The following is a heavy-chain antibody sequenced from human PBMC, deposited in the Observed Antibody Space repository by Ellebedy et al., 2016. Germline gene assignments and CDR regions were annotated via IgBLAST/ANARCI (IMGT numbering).Heavy chain of an antibody. J-gene: IGHJ4*02. CDR3: ARGHTTSSGIY. CDR1: GFTLSNYW. CDR2: MNQNGRET. D-gene: IGHD1-14*01. Sequence: GGSLRLSCAASGFTLSNYWMSWVRQAPGKGLEWVANMNQNGRETYYVDSVKGRFTISRDNAQNSLFLQMDSLRAEDTAVYYCARGHTTSSGIYWGRGTLVTVSS. V-gene: IGHV3-7*03.